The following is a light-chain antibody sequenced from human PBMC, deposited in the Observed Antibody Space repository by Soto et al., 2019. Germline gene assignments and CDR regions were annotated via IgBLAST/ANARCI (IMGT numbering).Light chain of an antibody. CDR3: QQYNDWPRT. Sequence: EIVMTQSPATLSVSPGERATLSCRASQSVSSNLAWYQQKPGQAPRLLVYGSSTRATGISARLSGSGSGTEFTLTISSLQSEDFAVYFCQQYNDWPRTFGQGTKVEIK. J-gene: IGKJ1*01. V-gene: IGKV3-15*01. CDR1: QSVSSN. CDR2: GSS.